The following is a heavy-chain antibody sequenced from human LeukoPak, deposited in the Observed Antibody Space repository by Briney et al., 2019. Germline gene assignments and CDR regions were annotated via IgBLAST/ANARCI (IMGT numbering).Heavy chain of an antibody. Sequence: PSETLSLTCTFSDDSISGYYWGWIRQPPGKGLEWIGHIYSIGGPTCSPSLQSRVSISVDTSKNQFSLQLSSVTAADTAVYYCARRFRTGGNLHHDAYDIWGRGTVVAVSS. CDR2: IYSIGGP. CDR1: DDSISGYY. V-gene: IGHV4-4*09. CDR3: ARRFRTGGNLHHDAYDI. J-gene: IGHJ3*02. D-gene: IGHD3-16*01.